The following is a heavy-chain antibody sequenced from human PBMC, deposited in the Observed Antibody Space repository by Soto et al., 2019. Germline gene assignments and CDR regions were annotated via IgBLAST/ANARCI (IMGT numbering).Heavy chain of an antibody. CDR2: IDPSDSYT. CDR3: ASRRDYYYGMDV. J-gene: IGHJ6*02. CDR1: GCSFTSYW. V-gene: IGHV5-10-1*01. Sequence: ESLRIAGKGSGCSFTSYWISWVRQMPGKGLEWMGRIDPSDSYTNYSPSFQGHVTISADKSISTAYLQWSSLKASDTAMYYCASRRDYYYGMDVWGQGTTVTVSS.